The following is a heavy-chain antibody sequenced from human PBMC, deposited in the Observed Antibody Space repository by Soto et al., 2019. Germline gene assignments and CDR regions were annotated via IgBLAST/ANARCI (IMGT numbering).Heavy chain of an antibody. D-gene: IGHD3-9*01. CDR1: GYTFTSHD. Sequence: ASVKVSRKASGYTFTSHDINWMRQATGQGLEWMGWMNPNSGHTNYAQKFQGRVAMTRDTSISTAYMELTSLRSEDTAIYYCASDMSSTWGQGTLVTVSS. J-gene: IGHJ5*02. V-gene: IGHV1-8*02. CDR3: ASDMSST. CDR2: MNPNSGHT.